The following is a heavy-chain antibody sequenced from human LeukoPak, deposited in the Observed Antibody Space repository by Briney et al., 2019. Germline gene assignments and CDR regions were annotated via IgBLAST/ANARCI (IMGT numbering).Heavy chain of an antibody. J-gene: IGHJ4*02. CDR1: GFTFSSYN. D-gene: IGHD3-10*01. V-gene: IGHV3-48*03. Sequence: GGSLRLSCAASGFTFSSYNMNWVRQAPGKGLEWVSYISSSGSTIYYADSVKGRFTISRDNAKNSLYLQMNSLRAEDTAVYYCARAKGEYYFDYWGQGTLVTVSS. CDR2: ISSSGSTI. CDR3: ARAKGEYYFDY.